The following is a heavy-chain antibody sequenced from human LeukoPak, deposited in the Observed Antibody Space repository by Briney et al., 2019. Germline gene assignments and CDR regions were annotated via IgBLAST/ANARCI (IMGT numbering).Heavy chain of an antibody. V-gene: IGHV3-23*01. CDR1: GFTFNGYV. D-gene: IGHD3-22*01. Sequence: GGSLRLSCAASGFTFNGYVMNWVRQAPGKGLEWVSFISGSGGSTDYADSVKGRFTISRDNSKNTLYLQMNSLRAEDTALYYCAFQNTGHYFPLDYWGQGTLVTVSS. CDR3: AFQNTGHYFPLDY. J-gene: IGHJ4*02. CDR2: ISGSGGST.